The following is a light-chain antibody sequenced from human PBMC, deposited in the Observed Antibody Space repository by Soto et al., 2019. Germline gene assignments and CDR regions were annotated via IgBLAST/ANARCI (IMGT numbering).Light chain of an antibody. CDR3: SSYTGTNNFGV. CDR2: DVS. V-gene: IGLV2-14*01. Sequence: QSVLTQPASVSGSPGQSITISCTGTSSDVGGYNYVSWYQQHPGKAPKFMIYDVSNRPSGVSNRFSGSKSGNTASLTVSGLQAEDEADYYCSSYTGTNNFGVFGPGTKVTVL. CDR1: SSDVGGYNY. J-gene: IGLJ1*01.